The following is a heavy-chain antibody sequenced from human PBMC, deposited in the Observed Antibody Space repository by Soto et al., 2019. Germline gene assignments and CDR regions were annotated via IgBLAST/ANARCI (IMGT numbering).Heavy chain of an antibody. D-gene: IGHD3-10*01. J-gene: IGHJ3*02. V-gene: IGHV4-59*01. CDR3: ARDGAGYATDAFDI. Sequence: QVQLQESGPGLVKPSETLSLTCTVSGGSISSYYWSWIRQPPGKGLEWMGYIYYSGSTNYNPSLKSRVTISVDTSKNQFSLKLSSVTAADTAVYYCARDGAGYATDAFDIWGQGTMVTVSS. CDR2: IYYSGST. CDR1: GGSISSYY.